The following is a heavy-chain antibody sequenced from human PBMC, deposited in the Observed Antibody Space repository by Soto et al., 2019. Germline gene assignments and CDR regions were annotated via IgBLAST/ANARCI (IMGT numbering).Heavy chain of an antibody. CDR3: ARAHYGDYGYGMDV. CDR1: GGSFSGYY. Sequence: PSETLSLTCAVYGGSFSGYYWSWIRQPPGKGLEWIGYIYYSGSTNYNPSLKSRVTISVDTSKNQFSLKLSSVTAADTSVYYCARAHYGDYGYGMDVWGQGTTVTVSS. V-gene: IGHV4-59*12. D-gene: IGHD4-17*01. CDR2: IYYSGST. J-gene: IGHJ6*02.